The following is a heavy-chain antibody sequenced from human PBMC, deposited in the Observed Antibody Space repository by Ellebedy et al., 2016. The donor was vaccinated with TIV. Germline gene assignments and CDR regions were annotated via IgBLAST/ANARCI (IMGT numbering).Heavy chain of an antibody. CDR3: ARDGGSVVRGVPFDY. CDR2: IWYDGSNK. J-gene: IGHJ4*02. Sequence: GGSLRLXXAASGFTFSSYGMHWVRQAPGKGLEWVALIWYDGSNKYYADSVKGRFTISRDNSKNTLYLQMNSLRAEDTAVYYCARDGGSVVRGVPFDYWGQGTLVTVSS. D-gene: IGHD3-10*01. V-gene: IGHV3-33*01. CDR1: GFTFSSYG.